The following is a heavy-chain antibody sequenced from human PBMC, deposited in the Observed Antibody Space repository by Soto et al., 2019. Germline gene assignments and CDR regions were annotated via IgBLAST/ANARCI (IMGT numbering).Heavy chain of an antibody. J-gene: IGHJ4*02. CDR3: ARDRGEMATIFCFDY. CDR2: IWYDGSNK. CDR1: GFTFSSYG. Sequence: PGGSLRLSCAASGFTFSSYGMHWVRQAPGKGLEWVAVIWYDGSNKYYADSVKGRFTISRDNSKNTLYLQMNSLRAEDTAVYYCARDRGEMATIFCFDYWGQGTLVTVSS. V-gene: IGHV3-33*01. D-gene: IGHD5-12*01.